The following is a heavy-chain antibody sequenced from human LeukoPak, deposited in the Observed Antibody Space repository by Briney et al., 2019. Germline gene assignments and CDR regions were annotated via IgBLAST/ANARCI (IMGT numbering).Heavy chain of an antibody. Sequence: SETLSLTCTVSGGSISSYYWSWIRQPPGKGLEWIGYIYYSGSTNYNPSLKSRVTISVDTSKNQFSLKLSSVTAADTAVYYCARAYHCYYYYYMDVWGKGTTVTVSS. CDR1: GGSISSYY. CDR2: IYYSGST. D-gene: IGHD3-22*01. J-gene: IGHJ6*03. CDR3: ARAYHCYYYYYMDV. V-gene: IGHV4-59*01.